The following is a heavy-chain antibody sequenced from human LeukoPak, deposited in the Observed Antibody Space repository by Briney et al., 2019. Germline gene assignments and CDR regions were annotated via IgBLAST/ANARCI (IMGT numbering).Heavy chain of an antibody. Sequence: ASVKVSCKASGYTFTSYGISWVRQAPGQGLEWMGWISPYSGDTNYAQKFQGRVTMTTDTSTTTAYLELRSLRSDDTAVYYCARDPVLIRVMTPLDYWGQGTLVTVSS. D-gene: IGHD4/OR15-4a*01. J-gene: IGHJ4*02. CDR2: ISPYSGDT. CDR1: GYTFTSYG. V-gene: IGHV1-18*01. CDR3: ARDPVLIRVMTPLDY.